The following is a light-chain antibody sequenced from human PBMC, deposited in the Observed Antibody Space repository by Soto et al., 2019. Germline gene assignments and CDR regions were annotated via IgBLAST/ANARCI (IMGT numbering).Light chain of an antibody. CDR3: LQLNTYPWT. V-gene: IGKV1-17*01. Sequence: IQMTQSPSSLSASVGDRLSITCRASQVITNDLGWYQQKPGKAPKRLIYAASTLQSGVPSRFSGSGSGTEFNLTISSLQPEDVATYYCLQLNTYPWTFGQGTKVEIK. J-gene: IGKJ1*01. CDR2: AAS. CDR1: QVITND.